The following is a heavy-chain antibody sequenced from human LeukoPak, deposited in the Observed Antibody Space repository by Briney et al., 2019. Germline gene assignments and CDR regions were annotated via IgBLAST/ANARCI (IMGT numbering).Heavy chain of an antibody. V-gene: IGHV4-4*02. Sequence: SETLSLTCAVSGGSISSSNWWSWGRQPPGKGLEWIGYIYYSGSTYYNPSLKSRVTISVDTSKNQFSLKLSSVTAADTAVYYCARSYYYGSGNPDWFDPWGQGTLVTVSS. D-gene: IGHD3-10*01. CDR3: ARSYYYGSGNPDWFDP. CDR1: GGSISSSNW. J-gene: IGHJ5*02. CDR2: IYYSGST.